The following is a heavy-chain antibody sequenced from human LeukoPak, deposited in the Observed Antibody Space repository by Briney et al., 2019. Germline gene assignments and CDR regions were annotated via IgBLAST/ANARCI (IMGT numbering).Heavy chain of an antibody. Sequence: SETLSLNCTVSGGSINRSSHYWGWIRQPPGKGLEWIGSIYYSGSTYYNPSLKSRVTISVDTSKKQVSLKLNSVTAADTAVYYCAETTPFFYDSSGVPGYYFDHWGQGTLVTVSS. D-gene: IGHD3-22*01. CDR3: AETTPFFYDSSGVPGYYFDH. CDR2: IYYSGST. V-gene: IGHV4-39*01. CDR1: GGSINRSSHY. J-gene: IGHJ4*02.